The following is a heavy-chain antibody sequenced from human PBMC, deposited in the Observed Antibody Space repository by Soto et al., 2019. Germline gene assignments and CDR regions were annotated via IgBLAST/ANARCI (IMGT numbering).Heavy chain of an antibody. CDR1: AASFSKYY. CDR3: ASVTFGGVVLAH. D-gene: IGHD3-16*01. CDR2: IYFNGNT. Sequence: QVQLQESGPGLVKPSETLSLTCTVSAASFSKYYWTWIRQPPGKGLEWIGYIYFNGNTNYNPSLKRRVTISVDTSKTQISLNLTSVTDADTAVYFCASVTFGGVVLAHWGQGTLVTVSS. V-gene: IGHV4-59*13. J-gene: IGHJ4*02.